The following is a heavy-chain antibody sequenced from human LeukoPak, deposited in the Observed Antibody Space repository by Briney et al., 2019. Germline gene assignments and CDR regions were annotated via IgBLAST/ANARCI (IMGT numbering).Heavy chain of an antibody. Sequence: ASVKVSCTASGYTFTSNGISWVRHAPAQGLELMGWISAYNGNTNYVEKLQGRVTMTRDTSTSTAYMELRSLRSDDTAVYYCARDAMRSGGSSPYYNYGMDVWGQGTTVTVSS. CDR3: ARDAMRSGGSSPYYNYGMDV. V-gene: IGHV1-18*01. D-gene: IGHD2-15*01. CDR2: ISAYNGNT. J-gene: IGHJ6*02. CDR1: GYTFTSNG.